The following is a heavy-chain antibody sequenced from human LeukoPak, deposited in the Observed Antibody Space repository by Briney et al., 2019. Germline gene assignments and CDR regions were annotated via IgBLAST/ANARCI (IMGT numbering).Heavy chain of an antibody. Sequence: GGSLRLSCAASGFTFSSYATHWVRQAPGKGLEWVAVISYDGSNKYYADSVKGRFTISRDNSKNTLYLQMNSLRAEDTAVYYCAKYSSSSRAFDIWGQGTMVTVSS. V-gene: IGHV3-30*04. CDR1: GFTFSSYA. D-gene: IGHD6-6*01. CDR2: ISYDGSNK. CDR3: AKYSSSSRAFDI. J-gene: IGHJ3*02.